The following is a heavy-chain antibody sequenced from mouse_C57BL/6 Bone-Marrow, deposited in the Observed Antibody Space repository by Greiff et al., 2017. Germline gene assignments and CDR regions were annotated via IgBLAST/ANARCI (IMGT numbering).Heavy chain of an antibody. V-gene: IGHV1-80*01. CDR1: GYAFSSYW. CDR3: AREDCYGSSYYAMDY. Sequence: VQLQQSGAELVKPGASVKISCKASGYAFSSYWMNWVKQRPGKGLEWIGQIYPGDGDTNYNGKFKGKATLTADKSSSTAYMQLSSLTSEDSAVYFCAREDCYGSSYYAMDYWGQGTSVTVSS. D-gene: IGHD1-1*01. CDR2: IYPGDGDT. J-gene: IGHJ4*01.